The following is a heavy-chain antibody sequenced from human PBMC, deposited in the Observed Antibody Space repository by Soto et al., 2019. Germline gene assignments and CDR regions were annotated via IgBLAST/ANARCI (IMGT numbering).Heavy chain of an antibody. J-gene: IGHJ6*02. CDR3: AGEVRCISTSCYRGSYYYYGMDV. CDR2: IYYSGST. Sequence: SETLSLTCTVSGVSISSPHHNWSWIRQYPGKGLEWIGYIYYSGSTNYNPSLKSRVTISVDTSKNQFSLKLSSVTAADTAVYYCAGEVRCISTSCYRGSYYYYGMDVWGQGTTVTVSS. D-gene: IGHD2-2*01. V-gene: IGHV4-30-4*01. CDR1: GVSISSPHHN.